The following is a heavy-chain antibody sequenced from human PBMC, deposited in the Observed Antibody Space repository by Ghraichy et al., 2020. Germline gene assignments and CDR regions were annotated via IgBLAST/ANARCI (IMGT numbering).Heavy chain of an antibody. Sequence: SGSGEKTYYADSVKGRFAISRDNSKFTVDLQMNSLGAEDTAMYYCAKVGNTGYFFDLWGQGALV. CDR3: AKVGNTGYFFDL. CDR2: SGSGEKT. D-gene: IGHD1-1*01. J-gene: IGHJ4*02. V-gene: IGHV3-23*01.